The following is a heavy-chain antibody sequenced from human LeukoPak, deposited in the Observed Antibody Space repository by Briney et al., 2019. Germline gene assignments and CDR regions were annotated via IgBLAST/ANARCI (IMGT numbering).Heavy chain of an antibody. CDR3: ARVGCSSTSCPPALWFDP. CDR1: GYTFTSYY. J-gene: IGHJ5*02. D-gene: IGHD2-2*01. Sequence: ASVKVSCKASGYTFTSYYMHWVRQAPGQGLEWMGTINPSGGSTSYAQKFQGRVTMTRDMSTSTVYMELSSLRSEDTAVYYCARVGCSSTSCPPALWFDPWGQGTLVTVSS. V-gene: IGHV1-46*01. CDR2: INPSGGST.